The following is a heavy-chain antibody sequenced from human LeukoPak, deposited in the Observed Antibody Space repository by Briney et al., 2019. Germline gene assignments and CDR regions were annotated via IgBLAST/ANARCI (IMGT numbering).Heavy chain of an antibody. D-gene: IGHD3-22*01. CDR1: GGSISSSSYY. J-gene: IGHJ4*02. Sequence: SSETLSPTCTVSGGSISSSSYYWGWIRQPPGKGLEWIGSIYYSGSTYYNPSLKSRVTISVDTSKNQFSLKLSSVTAADTAVYYCARQTGDSSGYYYKDYFDYWGQGTLVTVSS. V-gene: IGHV4-39*01. CDR3: ARQTGDSSGYYYKDYFDY. CDR2: IYYSGST.